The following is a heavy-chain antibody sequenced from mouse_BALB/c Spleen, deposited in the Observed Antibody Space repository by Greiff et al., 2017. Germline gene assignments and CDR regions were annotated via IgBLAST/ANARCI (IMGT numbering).Heavy chain of an antibody. CDR3: ARDRYDGGAFAY. Sequence: VQLKESGTVLARPGASVKMSCKASGYTFTSYWMHWVKQRPGQGLEWIGAIYPGNSDTSYNQKFKGKAKLTAVTSTSTAYMELSSLTNEDSAVYYCARDRYDGGAFAYWGQGTLVTVSA. D-gene: IGHD2-14*01. CDR2: IYPGNSDT. CDR1: GYTFTSYW. J-gene: IGHJ3*01. V-gene: IGHV1-5*01.